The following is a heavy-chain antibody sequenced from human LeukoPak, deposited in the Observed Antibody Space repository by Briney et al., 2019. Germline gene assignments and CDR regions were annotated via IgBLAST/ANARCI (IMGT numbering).Heavy chain of an antibody. Sequence: GGSLRLSCAASGCTFSSYGMHWVRQAPGKGLEWVAVISYDGSNKYYADSVKGRFTVSRGNSKNTLYLQMNSLRAEDTAVYYCAKDDAYYGMDVWGQGTTVTVSS. J-gene: IGHJ6*02. CDR3: AKDDAYYGMDV. CDR2: ISYDGSNK. V-gene: IGHV3-30*18. CDR1: GCTFSSYG.